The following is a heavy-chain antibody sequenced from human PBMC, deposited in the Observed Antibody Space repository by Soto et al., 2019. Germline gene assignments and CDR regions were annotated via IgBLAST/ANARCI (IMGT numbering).Heavy chain of an antibody. CDR3: ASGPTLAARLGWNYFDP. CDR1: GLNVNINY. CDR2: IHGGGNK. Sequence: GGSLRLSCSSSGLNVNINYVTWVRQAPGKGLEWLSIIHGGGNKFYSDSVKGRFTISRDTSKNTVYLQMSSLTVDDTAVYYCASGPTLAARLGWNYFDPWGQGTLVTVSS. J-gene: IGHJ5*02. D-gene: IGHD6-6*01. V-gene: IGHV3-53*01.